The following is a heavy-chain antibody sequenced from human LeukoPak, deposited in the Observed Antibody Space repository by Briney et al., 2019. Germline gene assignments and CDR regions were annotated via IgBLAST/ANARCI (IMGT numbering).Heavy chain of an antibody. D-gene: IGHD6-19*01. V-gene: IGHV4-34*01. CDR2: INHSGST. CDR3: ARWGSGWHYFDY. CDR1: GGSFSGYY. Sequence: SETLSLTCAVYGGSFSGYYWSWIRQPPGKGLEWIGEINHSGSTNYNPSLKSRVTISVDTSKNQFSLNLSSVTAADTAVYYCARWGSGWHYFDYWGQGTLVTVSS. J-gene: IGHJ4*02.